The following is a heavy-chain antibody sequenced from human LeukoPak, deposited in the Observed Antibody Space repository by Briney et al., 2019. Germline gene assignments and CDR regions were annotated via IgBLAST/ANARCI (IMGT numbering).Heavy chain of an antibody. CDR3: ARAAPRHYYMDV. Sequence: PSETLSLTCTVSGYSISSGYYWGWIRQPPGKGLEWIGEINHSGSTNYNPSLKSRVTISVDTSKNQFSLKLSSVTAADTAVYYCARAAPRHYYMDVWGKGTTVTVSS. V-gene: IGHV4-38-2*02. J-gene: IGHJ6*03. CDR1: GYSISSGYY. CDR2: INHSGST.